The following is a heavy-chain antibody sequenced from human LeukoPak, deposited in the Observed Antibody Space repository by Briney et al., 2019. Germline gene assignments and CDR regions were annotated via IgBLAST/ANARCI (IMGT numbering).Heavy chain of an antibody. J-gene: IGHJ4*02. V-gene: IGHV4-39*01. Sequence: SETLSLTCTVSGVSISSSGFYWGWIRQPPGKGLEWIGSVYYRGITYYNPSLKSRVAIFVDTSRNQFSLKLSSLTAADTAVYYCARGKFTIPKTFYFDFWGQGTLVTVSS. CDR1: GVSISSSGFY. CDR3: ARGKFTIPKTFYFDF. CDR2: VYYRGIT. D-gene: IGHD3-9*01.